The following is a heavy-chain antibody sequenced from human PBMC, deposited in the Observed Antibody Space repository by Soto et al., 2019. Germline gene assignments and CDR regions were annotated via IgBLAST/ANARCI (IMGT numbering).Heavy chain of an antibody. V-gene: IGHV1-8*01. J-gene: IGHJ4*01. CDR2: MNPSSGET. D-gene: IGHD3-16*02. CDR3: ATLAEYCNGIKCYTNFNF. CDR1: GYNFTNFD. Sequence: GASVKVSCKASGYNFTNFDINWVRQAPGRGLVWMGWMNPSSGETGSAQNVQVRVTMTRDIATRTIFMQLTSLRSEDTAIYYCATLAEYCNGIKCYTNFNFWGSGTRVTFSS.